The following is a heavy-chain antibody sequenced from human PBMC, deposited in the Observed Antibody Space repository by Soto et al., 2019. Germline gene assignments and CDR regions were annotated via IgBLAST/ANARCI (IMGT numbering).Heavy chain of an antibody. CDR3: ARVGGIVATIPPAY. CDR1: GFTFSSYS. CDR2: ISSSSSYI. J-gene: IGHJ4*02. V-gene: IGHV3-21*01. D-gene: IGHD5-12*01. Sequence: EVQLVESGGGLVKPGGSLRLSCAASGFTFSSYSMNWVRQAPGKGLEWVSSISSSSSYIYYADSVKGRFTISRDNAKNSRYLQLNSLRAEDTAVYYGARVGGIVATIPPAYWGQGTLVTVSS.